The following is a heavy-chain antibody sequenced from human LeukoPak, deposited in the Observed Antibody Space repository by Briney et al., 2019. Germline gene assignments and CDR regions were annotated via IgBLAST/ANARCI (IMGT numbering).Heavy chain of an antibody. CDR2: LYHSDSI. CDR1: GYSISSGYY. J-gene: IGHJ6*03. D-gene: IGHD6-13*01. V-gene: IGHV4-38-2*01. Sequence: PSETLSLTCAVSGYSISSGYYWIWIRQPPGKGLGGFGSLYHSDSIYYNPSLESRVTMSVDTSKNQFSLKLSFVTAADTAVYYCARQHDSYHYYYVDVWGKGTTVTVSS. CDR3: ARQHDSYHYYYVDV.